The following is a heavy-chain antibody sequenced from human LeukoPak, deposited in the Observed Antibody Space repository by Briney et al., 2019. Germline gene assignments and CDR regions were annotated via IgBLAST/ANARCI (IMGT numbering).Heavy chain of an antibody. Sequence: GSLRLSCAASGFTFSNYNMNWVRQAPGKGLEWVSSITTTSTYIYYADSVKGRFTISRDNAKNSLYLQMNSLRAEDTAVYYCSGSGWTTDAFDIWGQGTMVTVSS. J-gene: IGHJ3*02. CDR1: GFTFSNYN. CDR3: SGSGWTTDAFDI. V-gene: IGHV3-21*01. CDR2: ITTTSTYI. D-gene: IGHD6-19*01.